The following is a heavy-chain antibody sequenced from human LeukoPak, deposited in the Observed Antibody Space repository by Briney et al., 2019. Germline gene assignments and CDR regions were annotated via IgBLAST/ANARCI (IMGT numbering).Heavy chain of an antibody. CDR1: GFTFSRYE. CDR3: ARGRVFFDY. D-gene: IGHD3-3*01. J-gene: IGHJ4*02. CDR2: ISSSGDTI. Sequence: GGSLRLSCAPSGFTFSRYEMNWVRQAPGKGLEWVSYISSSGDTIYYADSVKGRFTISRDNAKNSLYLQMNSLRAEDTAVYYCARGRVFFDYWGQGTLVTVSS. V-gene: IGHV3-48*03.